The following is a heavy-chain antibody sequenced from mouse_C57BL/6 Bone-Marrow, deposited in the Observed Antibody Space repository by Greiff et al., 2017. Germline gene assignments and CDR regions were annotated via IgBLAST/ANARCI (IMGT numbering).Heavy chain of an antibody. CDR3: ARALYYYGSSYGAMDD. V-gene: IGHV3-1*01. Sequence: EVMLVESGPGMVKPSQSLSLTCTVTGYSISSGYDWHWIRHFPGNKLDWMGYISYSGSTNYNPSLKSRISITHDTSKNHFFLKLNSVTTEDTATYYCARALYYYGSSYGAMDDWGQGTSVTVSS. CDR1: GYSISSGYD. J-gene: IGHJ4*01. D-gene: IGHD1-1*01. CDR2: ISYSGST.